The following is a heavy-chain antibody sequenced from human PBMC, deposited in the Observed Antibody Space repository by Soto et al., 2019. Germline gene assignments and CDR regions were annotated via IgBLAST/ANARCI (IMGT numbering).Heavy chain of an antibody. J-gene: IGHJ4*02. Sequence: EVQLLESAGGLVQSGGSLRLSCAASGFTFSSYSMTWLRQAPGKGPEWVATLDPGGDRTYYADSVKGRFTISRDNSRHILYLQMNSLRAEDTAVYYCAKRRTEAAAILDYWGQGTLVTVS. CDR3: AKRRTEAAAILDY. D-gene: IGHD6-25*01. V-gene: IGHV3-23*01. CDR2: LDPGGDRT. CDR1: GFTFSSYS.